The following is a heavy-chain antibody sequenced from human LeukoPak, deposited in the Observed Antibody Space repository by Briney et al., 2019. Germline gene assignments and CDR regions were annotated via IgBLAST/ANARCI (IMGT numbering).Heavy chain of an antibody. CDR2: ITPIFGTA. CDR1: GCTFSSYA. D-gene: IGHD2-15*01. V-gene: IGHV1-69*06. Sequence: ASVKVSCKASGCTFSSYAISWVRQAPGQGLEWMGGITPIFGTANYAQKFQGRVTITADTSTSTAYMELSSLRSEDTAVYFCARSGCSGGSCFFDYWGQGTLVTVSS. CDR3: ARSGCSGGSCFFDY. J-gene: IGHJ4*02.